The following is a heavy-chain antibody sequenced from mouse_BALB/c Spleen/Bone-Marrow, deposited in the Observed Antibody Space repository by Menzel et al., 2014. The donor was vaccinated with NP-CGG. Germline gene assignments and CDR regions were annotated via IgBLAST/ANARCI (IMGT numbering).Heavy chain of an antibody. V-gene: IGHV1S127*01. CDR3: TRDAMDY. CDR1: GYTFTSYW. Sequence: VQGVESGAELVKPGASVKMSCKASGYTFTSYWMHWVRQRPGQGLEWIGVIDPSDSYTSYIQKFKGKATLTVGTSSSTAYMQLSSLTSEDSAVYYCTRDAMDYWGQGTSVTVSS. CDR2: IDPSDSYT. J-gene: IGHJ4*01.